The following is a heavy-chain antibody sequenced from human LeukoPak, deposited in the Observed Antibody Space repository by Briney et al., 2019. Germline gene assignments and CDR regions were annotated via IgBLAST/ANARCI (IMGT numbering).Heavy chain of an antibody. Sequence: GASVTASCKASGYTFTGYYMHWVRQAPGQGLEWMGWINPNSGGTNYPQKFQGRVTMTRDTSISTAYMEVSSLRSDDTAVYYCARSDYYYYYMDVWGKGTTVTVSS. CDR3: ARSDYYYYYMDV. CDR2: INPNSGGT. CDR1: GYTFTGYY. V-gene: IGHV1-2*02. J-gene: IGHJ6*03.